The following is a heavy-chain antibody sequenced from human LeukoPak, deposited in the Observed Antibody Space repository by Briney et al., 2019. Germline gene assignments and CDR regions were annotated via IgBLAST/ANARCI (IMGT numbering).Heavy chain of an antibody. CDR1: GFTFSSYG. Sequence: RGGSLRLSCAASGFTFSSYGMHWVRQAPGKGLEWVAVISYDGSNKYYADSVKGRFTISRDNSKNTLYLQMNSLRAEDTAVYYCAKFFGFGVVRGVIDYWGQGTLVTVSS. D-gene: IGHD3-10*01. CDR3: AKFFGFGVVRGVIDY. J-gene: IGHJ4*02. V-gene: IGHV3-30*18. CDR2: ISYDGSNK.